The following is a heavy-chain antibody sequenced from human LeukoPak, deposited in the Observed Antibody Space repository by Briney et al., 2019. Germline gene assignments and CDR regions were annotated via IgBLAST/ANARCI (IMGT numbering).Heavy chain of an antibody. Sequence: PSETLSLTCAVYGGSFSGYYWSWIRQPPGKGLEWIGEINHSGSTNYNPSLKSRVTISVDTSKNQFSLKLSSVTAADTAVYYCARVSIAVAGTVYWGQGTLVTVSS. V-gene: IGHV4-34*01. CDR3: ARVSIAVAGTVY. J-gene: IGHJ4*02. D-gene: IGHD6-19*01. CDR2: INHSGST. CDR1: GGSFSGYY.